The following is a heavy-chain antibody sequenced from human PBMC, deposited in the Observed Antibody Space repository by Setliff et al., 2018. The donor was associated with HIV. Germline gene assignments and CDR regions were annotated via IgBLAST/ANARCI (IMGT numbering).Heavy chain of an antibody. J-gene: IGHJ4*02. CDR1: GFIFGDYA. V-gene: IGHV3-49*04. Sequence: PGGSLRLSCTASGFIFGDYAMSWVRQAPGKGLEWVGFIRSKAYGGTTEYAASVKGRFTISRDDSKSIAYLHMNNLKTEDTAVYYCTRFLRKRGYNYGLDYWGQGTLVTVSS. D-gene: IGHD5-18*01. CDR3: TRFLRKRGYNYGLDY. CDR2: IRSKAYGGTT.